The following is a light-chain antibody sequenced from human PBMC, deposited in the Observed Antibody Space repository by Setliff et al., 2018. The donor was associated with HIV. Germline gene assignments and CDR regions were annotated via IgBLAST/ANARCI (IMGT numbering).Light chain of an antibody. CDR1: SSDVGGYNY. J-gene: IGLJ1*01. CDR2: EVR. CDR3: SSYAITNTLP. V-gene: IGLV2-14*01. Sequence: SALTQPASVSGSPGQSITISCTGTSSDVGGYNYVSWYQQHPGKAPKLIIYEVRNRPSGVSNRFSGSKSGNTASLTISGLQAEDEGDYYCSSYAITNTLPFGTGTKGTVL.